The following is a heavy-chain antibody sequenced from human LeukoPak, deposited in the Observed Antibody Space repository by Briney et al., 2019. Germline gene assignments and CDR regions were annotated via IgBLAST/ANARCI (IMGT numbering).Heavy chain of an antibody. CDR2: IIPILGIA. Sequence: ASVKVSCKASGGTFSSYAISWVRQAPGQGLEWMGRIIPILGIANYAQKFQGRVTITADKSTSTAYMELSSLRSEDTAVYYCARDRRYYDSSGYPGDAFDIWGQGTMVTVSS. CDR1: GGTFSSYA. V-gene: IGHV1-69*04. CDR3: ARDRRYYDSSGYPGDAFDI. J-gene: IGHJ3*02. D-gene: IGHD3-22*01.